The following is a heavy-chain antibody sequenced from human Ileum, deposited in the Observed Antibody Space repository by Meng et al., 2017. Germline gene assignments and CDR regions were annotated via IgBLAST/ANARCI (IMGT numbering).Heavy chain of an antibody. J-gene: IGHJ5*02. Sequence: LHRQGSGLGMTHPPGRRVVTCTVAGGCVTCSSECGGLIRQPPGKGLEWIWTIYTCGYNYYNPSLKSSVTISLDKSKKQVSLELTSVTAADTAVYYCARGVTIGKTKWFDPWGQGTLVTVSS. CDR2: IYTCGYN. CDR3: ARGVTIGKTKWFDP. V-gene: IGHV4-39*07. CDR1: GGCVTCSSEC. D-gene: IGHD2-21*02.